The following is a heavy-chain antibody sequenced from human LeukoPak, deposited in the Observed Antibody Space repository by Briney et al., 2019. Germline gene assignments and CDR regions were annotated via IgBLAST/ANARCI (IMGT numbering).Heavy chain of an antibody. Sequence: GGSLRLSCAASGFTFSSYWMHWVRQAPGKGLVRVSGINSDGSSTSYADSVKGRFTISRDNAKNTLYLQMNSLRAEDTAVYYCARDGPGHITIFGVVNYWGQGTLVTVSS. V-gene: IGHV3-74*01. J-gene: IGHJ4*02. CDR3: ARDGPGHITIFGVVNY. CDR2: INSDGSST. D-gene: IGHD3-3*01. CDR1: GFTFSSYW.